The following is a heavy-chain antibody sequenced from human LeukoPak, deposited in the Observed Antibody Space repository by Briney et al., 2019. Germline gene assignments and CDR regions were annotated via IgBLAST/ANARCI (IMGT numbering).Heavy chain of an antibody. J-gene: IGHJ4*02. CDR2: ISSGGGTI. CDR3: TTELIQLFDF. Sequence: PGGSLRLSCAASGFTFSSYEMNWVRQAPGKGLEWVSYISSGGGTIYYADSVKGRFTISRDNAKNSLYLQMNSLKTEDTAVYYCTTELIQLFDFWGQGTLVTVSS. CDR1: GFTFSSYE. D-gene: IGHD5-18*01. V-gene: IGHV3-48*03.